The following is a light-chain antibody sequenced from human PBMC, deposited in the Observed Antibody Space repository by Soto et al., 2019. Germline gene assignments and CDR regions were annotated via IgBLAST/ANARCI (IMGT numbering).Light chain of an antibody. CDR3: QQYNSYSGS. Sequence: DIQMTQSPSTLSASVGDRVTITCRASQSISSWLAWYQQKPGKAPKLLIYKASSLESGVPSRFSGSGSGTAFTLTISSLEPDDFATYYCQQYNSYSGSFGQGTKLELK. V-gene: IGKV1-5*03. CDR1: QSISSW. J-gene: IGKJ2*01. CDR2: KAS.